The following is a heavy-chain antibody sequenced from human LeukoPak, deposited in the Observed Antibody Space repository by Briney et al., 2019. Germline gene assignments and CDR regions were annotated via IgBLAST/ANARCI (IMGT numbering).Heavy chain of an antibody. V-gene: IGHV3-48*03. J-gene: IGHJ6*04. D-gene: IGHD3-10*02. CDR3: EELGITMIGGV. CDR1: GFTFSSYE. Sequence: GGSLRLSCAASGFTFSSYEMNWVRQAPGKGLEWVSYISISGSTIYYADSVKGRFTISRDNSKNSLYLQMNSLRAEDTAVYDCEELGITMIGGVWGKGTTVTISS. CDR2: ISISGSTI.